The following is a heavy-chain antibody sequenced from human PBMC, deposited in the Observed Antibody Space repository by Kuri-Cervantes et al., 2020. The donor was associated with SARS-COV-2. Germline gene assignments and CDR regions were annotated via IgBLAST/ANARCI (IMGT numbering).Heavy chain of an antibody. D-gene: IGHD6-6*01. CDR2: IHHAVGT. J-gene: IGHJ4*02. Sequence: SETLSLTCAVYGGSVSGYYWSWIRQPPGKGLEWIGEIHHAVGTFYTPSLRSRATISVDTSKNQFSLKLSSVTAADTAVYYCARGSSSHRPFDYWGQGTLVTVSS. CDR1: GGSVSGYY. CDR3: ARGSSSHRPFDY. V-gene: IGHV4-34*01.